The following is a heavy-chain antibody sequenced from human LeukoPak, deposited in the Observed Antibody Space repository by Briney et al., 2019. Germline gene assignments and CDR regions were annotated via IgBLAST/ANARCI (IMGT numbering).Heavy chain of an antibody. CDR2: IRSKANSYAT. CDR1: GFTFSGSA. J-gene: IGHJ4*02. Sequence: GGSLRLSCAASGFTFSGSAMHWVRRASGKGLEWVGRIRSKANSYATAYAASVKGRLALSRDDSKNTAYLQMDSLKTEDTAVYYCTSRGDSSGYSYPFDYWGQGTLVTVSS. V-gene: IGHV3-73*01. CDR3: TSRGDSSGYSYPFDY. D-gene: IGHD3-22*01.